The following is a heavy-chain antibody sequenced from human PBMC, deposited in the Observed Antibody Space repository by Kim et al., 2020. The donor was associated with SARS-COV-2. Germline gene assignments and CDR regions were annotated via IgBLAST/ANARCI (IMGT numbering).Heavy chain of an antibody. J-gene: IGHJ4*02. D-gene: IGHD1-26*01. CDR3: AKSFSGSYFGYDY. CDR2: ISYDGSNK. CDR1: GFTFNTYG. V-gene: IGHV3-30*18. Sequence: GGSLRLSCAASGFTFNTYGMHWVRQAPGKGLEWVAVISYDGSNKYYADSVKGRFTISRDNSKNTLYLQMNSLRIDDTAVYYCAKSFSGSYFGYDYWGQGTLFTVSS.